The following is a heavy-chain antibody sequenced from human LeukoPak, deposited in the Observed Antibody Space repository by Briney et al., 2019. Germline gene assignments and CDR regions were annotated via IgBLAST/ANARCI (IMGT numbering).Heavy chain of an antibody. Sequence: GGSLRLSCAASGFPFSSSGMHWVRQAPGKGLEWVAFLSYDGNNEYYADSVKGRFTISRDNAKNSLYLQMNSLRAEDTAVYYCARGNYYDSSGYYYFDYWGQGTLVTVSS. CDR3: ARGNYYDSSGYYYFDY. CDR2: LSYDGNNE. CDR1: GFPFSSSG. V-gene: IGHV3-30*03. J-gene: IGHJ4*02. D-gene: IGHD3-22*01.